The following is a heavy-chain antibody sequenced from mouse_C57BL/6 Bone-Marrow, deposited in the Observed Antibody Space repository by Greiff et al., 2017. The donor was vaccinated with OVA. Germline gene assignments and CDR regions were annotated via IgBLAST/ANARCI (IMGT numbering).Heavy chain of an antibody. CDR1: GYTFTSYW. V-gene: IGHV1-52*01. D-gene: IGHD2-1*01. CDR3: ARENGNYGWYFDV. CDR2: IDPSDSET. Sequence: QVQLQQSGAELVRPGSSVKLSCKASGYTFTSYWMHWVKQRPIQGLEWIGNIDPSDSETHYNQKFKDKATLTVDKSSSTAYMQLSSLTSEGSAVYYCARENGNYGWYFDVWGTGTTVTVSS. J-gene: IGHJ1*03.